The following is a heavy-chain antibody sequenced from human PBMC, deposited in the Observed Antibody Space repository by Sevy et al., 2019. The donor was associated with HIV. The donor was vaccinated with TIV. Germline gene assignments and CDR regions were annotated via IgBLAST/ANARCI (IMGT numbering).Heavy chain of an antibody. CDR3: ARLYPCGGACYYFDS. CDR2: IIPTSGTA. J-gene: IGHJ4*02. CDR1: GGNFRNYV. V-gene: IGHV1-69*13. D-gene: IGHD2-21*02. Sequence: ASVKVSCKASGGNFRNYVISWVRQAPGQGLEWMGGIIPTSGTANYAQKFQGRVTIIADESTGTAYMELSSLSFVDTAVYYCARLYPCGGACYYFDSWGQGTLVTVSS.